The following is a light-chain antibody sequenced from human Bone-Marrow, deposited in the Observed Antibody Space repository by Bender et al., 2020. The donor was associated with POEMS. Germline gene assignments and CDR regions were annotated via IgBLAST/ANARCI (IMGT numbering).Light chain of an antibody. CDR3: QSYDNSLGGWV. CDR1: SSDIGAYNY. J-gene: IGLJ3*02. CDR2: DVS. Sequence: QSALTQPPSASGSLGQSVTISCTGTSSDIGAYNYVSWYQQHPGKAPKLMIYDVSNRPSGVSNRFSGSKSGSTASLTITGLQAEDEGDYYCQSYDNSLGGWVFGGGTKLTVL. V-gene: IGLV2-14*03.